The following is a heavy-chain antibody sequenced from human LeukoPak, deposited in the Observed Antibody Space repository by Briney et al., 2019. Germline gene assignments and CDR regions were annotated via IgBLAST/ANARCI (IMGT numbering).Heavy chain of an antibody. V-gene: IGHV4-39*01. CDR1: GGSISSSSYY. Sequence: SETLSLTCTVSGGSISSSSYYWGWIRQPPGKGLEWIGSIYYSGSTYYNPSLKSRVTISVDTSKNQFSLKLSSVTAADTAVYYCARATFSGSSHFDYWGQGTLVTVSS. CDR2: IYYSGST. CDR3: ARATFSGSSHFDY. J-gene: IGHJ4*02. D-gene: IGHD1-26*01.